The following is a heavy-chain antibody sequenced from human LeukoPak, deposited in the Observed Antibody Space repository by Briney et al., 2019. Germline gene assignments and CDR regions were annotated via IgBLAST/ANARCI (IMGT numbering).Heavy chain of an antibody. CDR2: INPNSGGT. V-gene: IGHV1-2*02. D-gene: IGHD3-3*01. CDR1: GYTFTGYY. Sequence: GASVKVSCKASGYTFTGYYMHWVRQAPGQGLEWMGWINPNSGGTNYAQKFQGRVTMTRDTSISTAYMELSRLRSDDTAVYYCARARGITIFGVPTYFDYWGQGTLVTVSS. CDR3: ARARGITIFGVPTYFDY. J-gene: IGHJ4*02.